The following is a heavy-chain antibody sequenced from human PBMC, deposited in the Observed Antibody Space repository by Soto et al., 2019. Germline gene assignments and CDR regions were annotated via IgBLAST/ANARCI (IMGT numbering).Heavy chain of an antibody. CDR1: GFTSGFTFTNSA. CDR3: AAVPFYYVPGGYYFDF. J-gene: IGHJ4*02. V-gene: IGHV1-58*01. Sequence: QMQLVQSGPEVKKPGTSVRVSCKASGFTSGFTFTNSAVQWVRQTRGQRLEWIGRIVVGSGNTNYAQRLQERVTLPRDMSTSTAYMELSSLRSEDTAVYYCAAVPFYYVPGGYYFDFWGQGTLVTVSS. CDR2: IVVGSGNT. D-gene: IGHD3-10*02.